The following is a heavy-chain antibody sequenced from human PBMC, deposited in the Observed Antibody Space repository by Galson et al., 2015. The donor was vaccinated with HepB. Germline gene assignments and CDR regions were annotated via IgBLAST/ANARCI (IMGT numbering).Heavy chain of an antibody. CDR2: IIPIFGTA. Sequence: SVKVSCKASGGTFSSYAISWVRQAPGQGLEWMGGIIPIFGTANYAQKFQGRVTITADESMSTAYMELSSLRSEDTAVYYCARNGKLDCSSTSCALGGNAFDIWGQGTMVTVSS. CDR1: GGTFSSYA. D-gene: IGHD2-2*01. J-gene: IGHJ3*02. CDR3: ARNGKLDCSSTSCALGGNAFDI. V-gene: IGHV1-69*13.